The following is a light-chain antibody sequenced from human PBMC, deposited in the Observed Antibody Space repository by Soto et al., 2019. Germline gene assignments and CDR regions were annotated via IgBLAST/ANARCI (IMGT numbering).Light chain of an antibody. J-gene: IGLJ3*02. CDR1: RSNIGSNT. Sequence: QSVLTQPPSASGTPGQTVTISCSGSRSNIGSNTVNWYQQLPGSAPKLLIYSNNQRPSGVPDRFSGSKSGTSASLAISGLQSDDEAVYFCSTWDDSLNGWVFGGGTKLTVL. CDR3: STWDDSLNGWV. V-gene: IGLV1-44*01. CDR2: SNN.